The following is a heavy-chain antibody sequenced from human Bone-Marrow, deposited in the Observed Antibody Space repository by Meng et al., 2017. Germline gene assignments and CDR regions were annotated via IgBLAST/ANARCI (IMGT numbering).Heavy chain of an antibody. CDR2: IKSKTDGETP. CDR3: NWNDFGDY. CDR1: GFTFSNAW. Sequence: VKLVGSGGGLVRPGGSLRLSCAASGFTFSNAWMSWVRQAPGRGLEWVARIKSKTDGETPDYAAPVKGRFTISRDDSKNTLYLQMHSLKTEDTAVYYCNWNDFGDYWGQGALVTVSS. J-gene: IGHJ4*02. V-gene: IGHV3-15*01. D-gene: IGHD1-1*01.